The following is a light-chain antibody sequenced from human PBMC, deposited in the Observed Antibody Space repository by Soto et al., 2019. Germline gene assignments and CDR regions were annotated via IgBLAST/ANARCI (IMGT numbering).Light chain of an antibody. CDR1: SSDFAAYNY. CDR2: EVS. J-gene: IGLJ1*01. Sequence: QSALTQPASVSGSPGQPIAISCTGSSSDFAAYNYVSWYQHHPGKAPKLMIYEVSNRPSGVSNRFSGSKSGNTASLTISGLQAEDEADYYCSSYYSARIFGTGTKVTVL. V-gene: IGLV2-14*01. CDR3: SSYYSARI.